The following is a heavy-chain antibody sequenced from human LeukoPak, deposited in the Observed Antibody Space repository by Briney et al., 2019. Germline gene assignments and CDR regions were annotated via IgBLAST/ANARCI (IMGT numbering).Heavy chain of an antibody. Sequence: GGSLRLSCAASGFTFSNAWMSGVRQAPGKGLEWVGRIKSKTDGGTTDYAAPVKGRFTISRDDSKNTLYLQMNSLRAEDTAVYYCARDPKVAGLDYWGQGTLVTVSS. J-gene: IGHJ4*02. V-gene: IGHV3-15*05. CDR1: GFTFSNAW. CDR3: ARDPKVAGLDY. D-gene: IGHD6-19*01. CDR2: IKSKTDGGTT.